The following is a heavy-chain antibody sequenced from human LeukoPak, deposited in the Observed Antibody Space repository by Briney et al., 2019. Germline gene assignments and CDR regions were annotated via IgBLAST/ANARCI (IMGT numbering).Heavy chain of an antibody. D-gene: IGHD6-19*01. V-gene: IGHV3-48*03. Sequence: GGSLRLSCAASGFTFSSYEMNWVRQAPGKGLEWVSYISSSGSTIYYADSVKGRFTISRDNAKNSPYLQMNSLRAEDTAVYYCARDEMSSGWFSYWGQGTLVTVSS. CDR3: ARDEMSSGWFSY. J-gene: IGHJ4*02. CDR2: ISSSGSTI. CDR1: GFTFSSYE.